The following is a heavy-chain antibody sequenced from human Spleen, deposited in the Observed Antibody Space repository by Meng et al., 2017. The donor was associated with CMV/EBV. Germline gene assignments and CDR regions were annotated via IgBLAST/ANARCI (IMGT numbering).Heavy chain of an antibody. CDR2: ISPNSGGT. CDR3: ARVRIAAGGMDV. V-gene: IGHV1-2*02. D-gene: IGHD6-13*01. Sequence: ASVKVSCKASGYTFTGYYMHWVRQAPGQGLEWMGWISPNSGGTNYAQKFQGRVTMTRDTSISTAYMELSRLRSDDTAVYYCARVRIAAGGMDVWGQGTTVTVSS. CDR1: GYTFTGYY. J-gene: IGHJ6*02.